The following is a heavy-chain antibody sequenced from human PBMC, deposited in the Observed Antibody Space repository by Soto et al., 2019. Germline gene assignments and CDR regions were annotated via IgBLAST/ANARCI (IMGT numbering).Heavy chain of an antibody. D-gene: IGHD2-15*01. Sequence: LRLSCAASGFTFSSYDMSWVRQAPGKGLEWVSGVSASGSITSYADSAKGRFTISRDNAKNTVFLQMSSLRAEDTAVYFCAKGDCSGGRCYRGFDYWGQGTLVTVSS. V-gene: IGHV3-23*01. CDR3: AKGDCSGGRCYRGFDY. J-gene: IGHJ4*02. CDR1: GFTFSSYD. CDR2: VSASGSIT.